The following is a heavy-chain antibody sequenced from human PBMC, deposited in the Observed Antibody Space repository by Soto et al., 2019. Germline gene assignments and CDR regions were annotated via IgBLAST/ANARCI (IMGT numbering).Heavy chain of an antibody. V-gene: IGHV3-74*01. CDR2: INSDGSRT. J-gene: IGHJ4*02. CDR1: GFTFSSSW. D-gene: IGHD6-19*01. CDR3: ARGPTGWYGYDY. Sequence: EVQLVESGGGLVQPGGSLRLSCAASGFTFSSSWMHWVRQAPGKGLVWVSRINSDGSRTNYADSVKGRFTIFRDNAKNMLYLQRNSLRAEDTAVYYCARGPTGWYGYDYWGLGTLVTVSS.